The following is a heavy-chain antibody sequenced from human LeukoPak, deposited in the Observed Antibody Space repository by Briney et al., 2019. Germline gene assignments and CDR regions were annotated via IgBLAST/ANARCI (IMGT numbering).Heavy chain of an antibody. J-gene: IGHJ4*02. CDR3: ARVWGTYDFWSGYYIGYFDY. D-gene: IGHD3-3*01. CDR2: IYHSGST. Sequence: SETLSLTCAVSGGSISSSNWWSWVRQPPGKGLEWIGEIYHSGSTNYNPSLKSRVTISVDKSKNQFSLKLSSVTAADTAVYYCARVWGTYDFWSGYYIGYFDYWGQGTLVTVSS. CDR1: GGSISSSNW. V-gene: IGHV4-4*02.